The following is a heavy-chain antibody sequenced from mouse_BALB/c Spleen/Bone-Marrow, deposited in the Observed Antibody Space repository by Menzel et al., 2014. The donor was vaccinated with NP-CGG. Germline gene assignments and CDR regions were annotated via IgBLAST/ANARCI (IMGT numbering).Heavy chain of an antibody. J-gene: IGHJ2*01. Sequence: QVQLQQSGAELAKPGASVKMSRKASGYTFTSYWMHWVKQRPGQGLEWIGYINPSTGYTEYNQKFKDKATLTADKSSSTAYMQLSSLTSEDSAVYYCARHYRSYFDYWGQGTTLTVSS. CDR2: INPSTGYT. D-gene: IGHD2-14*01. CDR3: ARHYRSYFDY. V-gene: IGHV1-7*01. CDR1: GYTFTSYW.